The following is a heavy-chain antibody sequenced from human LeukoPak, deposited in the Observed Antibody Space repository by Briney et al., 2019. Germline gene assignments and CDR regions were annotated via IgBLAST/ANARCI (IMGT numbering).Heavy chain of an antibody. CDR1: GGSISNYY. V-gene: IGHV4-59*05. CDR3: AETGYSSSWYPVPNAFDI. CDR2: IYYSGST. D-gene: IGHD6-13*01. Sequence: SETLSLICTVSGGSISNYYWSWIRQPPGKGLEWIGSIYYSGSTYYNPSLKSRVTISVDTSKNQFSLKLSSVTAADTAVYYCAETGYSSSWYPVPNAFDIWGQGTMVTVSS. J-gene: IGHJ3*02.